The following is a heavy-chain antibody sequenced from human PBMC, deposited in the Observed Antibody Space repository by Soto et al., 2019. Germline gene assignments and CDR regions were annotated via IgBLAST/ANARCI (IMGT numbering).Heavy chain of an antibody. J-gene: IGHJ5*02. CDR2: ISGSGGST. D-gene: IGHD3-22*01. CDR1: GFTFSSYA. Sequence: PGGSLRLSCAASGFTFSSYAMSWVRQAPGKGLEWVSAISGSGGSTYYADSVKGRFTISRDNSKNTLYLQMNSLRAEDTAVYYCAKASRITMIVVVISENWFDPWGQGTLVTVSS. V-gene: IGHV3-23*01. CDR3: AKASRITMIVVVISENWFDP.